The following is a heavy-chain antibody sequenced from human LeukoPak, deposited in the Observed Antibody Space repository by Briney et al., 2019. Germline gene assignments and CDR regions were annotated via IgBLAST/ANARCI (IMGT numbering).Heavy chain of an antibody. CDR3: ARGGGSGSSRRGGFDY. CDR2: ISYDGSNK. J-gene: IGHJ4*02. V-gene: IGHV3-30*01. CDR1: GFTFSSYA. D-gene: IGHD3-10*01. Sequence: GGSLRLSCAASGFTFSSYAMHWVRQAPGKGLEWVAVISYDGSNKYYADSVKGRFTISRDKSKNTPYVQLNSLRAEDTAVYYCARGGGSGSSRRGGFDYWGQGTLVTVSS.